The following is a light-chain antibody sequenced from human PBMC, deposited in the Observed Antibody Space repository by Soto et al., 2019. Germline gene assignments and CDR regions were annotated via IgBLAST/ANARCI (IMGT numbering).Light chain of an antibody. Sequence: IQLTQSPSSLSSSVGARVTITCQASQDISNYLNWYQQKPGKAPKLLIYAASSLQSGVPSRFSGSGSGTDFTLTISSLQPEDFATYYCQQDNSYPPTFGQGTLLEV. V-gene: IGKV1-39*01. CDR2: AAS. CDR1: QDISNY. J-gene: IGKJ5*01. CDR3: QQDNSYPPT.